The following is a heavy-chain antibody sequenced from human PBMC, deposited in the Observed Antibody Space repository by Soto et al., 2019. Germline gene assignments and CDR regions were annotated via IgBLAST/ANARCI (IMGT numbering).Heavy chain of an antibody. Sequence: PGGSLRLSCAASELIVSNGWMSWVRQPPGKGLDWGGLIKRESEGGTADVAAPVKGRFSISRDESKNTLFLEMTNVTTEDTATYYCTVDPMRPSWGQGTLVTVSS. CDR3: TVDPMRPS. J-gene: IGHJ4*02. V-gene: IGHV3-15*01. CDR1: ELIVSNGW. CDR2: IKRESEGGTA.